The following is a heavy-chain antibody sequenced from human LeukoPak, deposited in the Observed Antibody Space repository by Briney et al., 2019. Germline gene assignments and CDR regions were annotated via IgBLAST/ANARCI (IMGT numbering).Heavy chain of an antibody. CDR2: ICTAGDT. V-gene: IGHV3-13*01. CDR1: GFTFSSYD. J-gene: IGHJ3*02. D-gene: IGHD3-16*01. Sequence: GGSLRLSCAASGFTFSSYDMHWVRQATGKGLEWVSAICTAGDTYYPGSVKGRFTISRENAKNSLYLQMNSLRAEDTAVYYCARVLPTYVASSSIGDAFDIWGQGTMVTVPS. CDR3: ARVLPTYVASSSIGDAFDI.